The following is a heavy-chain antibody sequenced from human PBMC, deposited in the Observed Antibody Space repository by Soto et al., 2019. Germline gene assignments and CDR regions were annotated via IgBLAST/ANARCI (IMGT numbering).Heavy chain of an antibody. J-gene: IGHJ4*02. Sequence: EVNLSESGGGFIPPGASARLSCITSGFIFDNYAMSWVRQSPRRGLEWVAAIRGSGHATYYTQSVQGRFIISRDKSKKTVFLQMNNLRAEDTAVYYCAKGRYFDSSGGCANYWGLGTLVTVSS. D-gene: IGHD3-22*01. CDR2: IRGSGHAT. CDR3: AKGRYFDSSGGCANY. V-gene: IGHV3-23*01. CDR1: GFIFDNYA.